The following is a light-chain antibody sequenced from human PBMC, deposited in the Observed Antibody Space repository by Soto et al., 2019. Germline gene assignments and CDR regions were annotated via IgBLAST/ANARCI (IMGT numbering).Light chain of an antibody. V-gene: IGKV3-20*01. CDR1: QSVSSTY. Sequence: DTVLTQSPGTLSLSPGERVTLSCRASQSVSSTYLGWYQQKPGQAPRLLIYGTSNRATGIPDRFSGSGSGTDFTLTINKLEPEDFVVYYCQQYGGSPFTFGQGTKLEIK. J-gene: IGKJ2*01. CDR3: QQYGGSPFT. CDR2: GTS.